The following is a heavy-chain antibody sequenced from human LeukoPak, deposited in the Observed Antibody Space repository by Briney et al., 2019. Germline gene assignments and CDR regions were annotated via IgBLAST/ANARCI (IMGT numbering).Heavy chain of an antibody. V-gene: IGHV4-59*01. CDR1: GGSISSYY. J-gene: IGHJ3*02. CDR3: ARESLLSDAFDI. CDR2: IYYSGST. Sequence: SETLSLTCTVSGGSISSYYWSWIRQPAGKGLEWIGYIYYSGSTNYNPSLKSRVTISVDTSKNQFSLKLSSVTAADTAVYYCARESLLSDAFDIWGQGTMVTVSS.